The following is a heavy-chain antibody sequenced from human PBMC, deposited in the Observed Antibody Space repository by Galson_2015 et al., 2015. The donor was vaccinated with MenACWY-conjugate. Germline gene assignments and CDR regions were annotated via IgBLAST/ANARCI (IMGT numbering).Heavy chain of an antibody. D-gene: IGHD3-10*01. V-gene: IGHV4-4*02. J-gene: IGHJ4*02. CDR1: GGSIRINYW. CDR2: IYHSGST. CDR3: ARGNYYVSGTYYKSANFDY. Sequence: LTCAVSGGSIRINYWWTWVRQPPGKGLEWIGEIYHSGSTNYNPSLKSRLTVSVDKSKNQFSLKLSSVTAADTAVYYCARGNYYVSGTYYKSANFDYWGQGSLVTVSS.